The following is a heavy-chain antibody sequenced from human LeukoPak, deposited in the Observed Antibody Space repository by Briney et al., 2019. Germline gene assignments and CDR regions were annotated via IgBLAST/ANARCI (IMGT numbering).Heavy chain of an antibody. J-gene: IGHJ4*02. D-gene: IGHD1-26*01. CDR1: GFTFSSYA. V-gene: IGHV3-23*01. CDR3: AKGGKWDVTPFDY. CDR2: ISGGGGST. Sequence: GGSLRLSCAASGFTFSSYAISWVRQAPGKGLEWVSTISGGGGSTYYADSVKGRFTISRDNSKNTLYLQVNSLRAEDTAVYYCAKGGKWDVTPFDYWGQGTLVTVSS.